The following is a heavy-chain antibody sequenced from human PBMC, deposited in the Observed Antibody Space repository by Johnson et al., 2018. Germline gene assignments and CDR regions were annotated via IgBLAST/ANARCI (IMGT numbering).Heavy chain of an antibody. J-gene: IGHJ1*01. Sequence: VQLGQSGGGVVQPGRSLRLCCAASGFTFSSYAMHWVRQAPGTGLEYVSAISSNGGSPYYANSVKGRFTISRDNSKNTLYLQMNSLKTEDTAVYYCTTKITMIVVVDGAEPGAEYFQHWGQGTLVTVSS. CDR1: GFTFSSYA. V-gene: IGHV3-64*01. D-gene: IGHD3-22*01. CDR3: TTKITMIVVVDGAEPGAEYFQH. CDR2: ISSNGGSP.